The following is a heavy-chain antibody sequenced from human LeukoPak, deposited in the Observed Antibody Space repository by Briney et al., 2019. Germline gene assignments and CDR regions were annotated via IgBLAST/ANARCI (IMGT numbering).Heavy chain of an antibody. CDR3: ARISRTVTAITFDY. CDR1: GFTFSSYS. J-gene: IGHJ4*02. CDR2: ISSSSSYI. V-gene: IGHV3-21*01. Sequence: PGGSLRLSCAASGFTFSSYSMNCVRQAPGKGLEWVSSISSSSSYIYYADSVKGRFTISRDNAKNSLYLQMNSLRAEDTAVYYCARISRTVTAITFDYWGQGTLVTVSS. D-gene: IGHD4-11*01.